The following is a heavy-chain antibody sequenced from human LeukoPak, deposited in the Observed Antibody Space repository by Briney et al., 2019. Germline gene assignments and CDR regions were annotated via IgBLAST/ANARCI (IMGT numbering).Heavy chain of an antibody. V-gene: IGHV4-34*01. CDR2: INHSGST. J-gene: IGHJ3*01. D-gene: IGHD1-26*01. CDR1: GGSFSGYY. CDR3: ARVSHRMGAFDV. Sequence: PSETLSLTCAVYGGSFSGYYWSWIRQPPGKGLEWIGEINHSGSTNYNPSLKSRVTISVDTSKNQFSLKLSSVTAADTAVYYCARVSHRMGAFDVWGQGTMVTVSS.